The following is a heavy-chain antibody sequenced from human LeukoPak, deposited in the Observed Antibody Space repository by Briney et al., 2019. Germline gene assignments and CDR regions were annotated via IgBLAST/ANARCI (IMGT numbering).Heavy chain of an antibody. CDR3: AKEARIVVVPAFFEY. D-gene: IGHD2-2*01. Sequence: PGRSLRLSCAVSGITFSTYALHWVRQAPGKGLEWVSAISGSGGSTYYADSVKGRFTISRDNSKNTLYLQMNSLRAEDTAVYYCAKEARIVVVPAFFEYWGQGTLVTVSS. J-gene: IGHJ4*02. V-gene: IGHV3-23*01. CDR1: GITFSTYA. CDR2: ISGSGGST.